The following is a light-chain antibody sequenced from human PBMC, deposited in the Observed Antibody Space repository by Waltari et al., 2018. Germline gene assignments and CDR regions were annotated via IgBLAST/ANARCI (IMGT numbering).Light chain of an antibody. Sequence: QSMLTQPPSVSAAPGQKVTISCSGSSSNIGSNSVSWYHQLPGTAPKVFIYDNIKRPSGIPDRFSGSKSATSATLGITVLQTGDEADYYCGTWDSTLSAVVFGGGTKLTVL. CDR2: DNI. CDR3: GTWDSTLSAVV. CDR1: SSNIGSNS. V-gene: IGLV1-51*01. J-gene: IGLJ3*02.